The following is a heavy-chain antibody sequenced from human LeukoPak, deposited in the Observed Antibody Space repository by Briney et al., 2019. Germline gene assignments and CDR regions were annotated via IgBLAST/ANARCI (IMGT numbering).Heavy chain of an antibody. Sequence: GGSLRLSCAASGFTFSSYAMSWVRQAPGKGLEWVSAISGSGGSTYYADSVKGRFTISRDNSKNTLYLQMNSLRAEDTAVYYCAKDLIVVVTATKYYFDYWGQGTLVTVSS. V-gene: IGHV3-23*01. CDR2: ISGSGGST. D-gene: IGHD2-21*02. CDR1: GFTFSSYA. J-gene: IGHJ4*02. CDR3: AKDLIVVVTATKYYFDY.